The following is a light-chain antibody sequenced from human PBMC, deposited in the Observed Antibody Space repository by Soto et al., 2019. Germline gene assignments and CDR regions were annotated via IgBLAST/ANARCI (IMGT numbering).Light chain of an antibody. CDR1: SSDIGAYDY. Sequence: QSALTQPASVSGSPGQSITISCTGTSSDIGAYDYVSWFQQYSGKAPTLIIYEVRFRPSGVSSRFSGSKSGNTASLTISGLQTEDEAAYYCWSYASATLIFGGVTKLTVL. V-gene: IGLV2-14*03. CDR2: EVR. J-gene: IGLJ2*01. CDR3: WSYASATLI.